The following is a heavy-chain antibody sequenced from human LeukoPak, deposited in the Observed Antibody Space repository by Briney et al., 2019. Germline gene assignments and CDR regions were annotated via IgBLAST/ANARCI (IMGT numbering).Heavy chain of an antibody. Sequence: ASVKVSCKASGYTFTSYYMHWVRQAPGQGLEWMGIINPSGGSTSYAQKFQGRVTMTRDTSTSTVYMELCSLRSEDTAVYYCAREGGGNSDFSMEYYFDYWGQGTLVTVSS. J-gene: IGHJ4*02. CDR2: INPSGGST. CDR1: GYTFTSYY. CDR3: AREGGGNSDFSMEYYFDY. V-gene: IGHV1-46*01. D-gene: IGHD4-23*01.